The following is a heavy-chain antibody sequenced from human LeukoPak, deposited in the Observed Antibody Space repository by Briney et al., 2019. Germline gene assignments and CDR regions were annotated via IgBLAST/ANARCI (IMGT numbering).Heavy chain of an antibody. CDR2: ISGSGGST. CDR1: GFTFSSYA. Sequence: GGSLRLSCAASGFTFSSYAMSWVRQAPGKGLEWVSAISGSGGSTYYADSEKGRFTISRDNSKNTLYLQMNSLRAEDTAVYYCAKWGLLWFGSYFDYWGQGTLVTVSS. CDR3: AKWGLLWFGSYFDY. J-gene: IGHJ4*02. D-gene: IGHD3-10*01. V-gene: IGHV3-23*01.